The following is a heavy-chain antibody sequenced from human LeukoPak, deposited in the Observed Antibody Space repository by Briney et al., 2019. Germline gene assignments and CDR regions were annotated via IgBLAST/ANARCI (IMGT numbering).Heavy chain of an antibody. CDR1: GGSISSYY. CDR2: IYYSGST. Sequence: SETLSLTCTVSGGSISSYYWSWIRQPPGKGLEWIGNIYYSGSTYFNPSLKSRVTISVDTSKNQFSLKLSSVTAADTAVYYCARGSLLKRGYSYSAFDYWGQGTLVTVSS. CDR3: ARGSLLKRGYSYSAFDY. V-gene: IGHV4-59*12. D-gene: IGHD5-18*01. J-gene: IGHJ4*02.